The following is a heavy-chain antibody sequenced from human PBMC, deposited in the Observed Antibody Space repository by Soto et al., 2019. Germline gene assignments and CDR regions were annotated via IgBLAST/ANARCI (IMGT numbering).Heavy chain of an antibody. CDR3: ARGIAAAGADYGMDV. CDR2: ISGSGGST. V-gene: IGHV3-23*01. CDR1: GFTFSSYA. D-gene: IGHD6-13*01. J-gene: IGHJ6*02. Sequence: GGSLRLSCAASGFTFSSYAMSWVRQAPGKGLEWVSAISGSGGSTYYADSAKGRFTISRDNSKNTLYLQMNSLRAEDTAVYYCARGIAAAGADYGMDVWGQGTTVTVSS.